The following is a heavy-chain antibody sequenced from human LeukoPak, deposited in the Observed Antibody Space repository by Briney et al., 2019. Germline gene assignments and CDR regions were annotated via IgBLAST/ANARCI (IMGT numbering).Heavy chain of an antibody. CDR1: GFTFSSYW. Sequence: GGSLRLSCAASGFTFSSYWMSWVRQAPGKGLEWVANIKQDGREKYYVDSVKGRLTISRDNAKNSLYLQMNSLRAEDTAVYYCARARRDCSSTSCYTSFWFDPWGQGTLVTVSS. CDR2: IKQDGREK. V-gene: IGHV3-7*01. CDR3: ARARRDCSSTSCYTSFWFDP. J-gene: IGHJ5*02. D-gene: IGHD2-2*02.